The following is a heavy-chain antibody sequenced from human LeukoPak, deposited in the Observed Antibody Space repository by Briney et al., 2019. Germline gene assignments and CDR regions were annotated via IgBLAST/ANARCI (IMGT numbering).Heavy chain of an antibody. V-gene: IGHV3-7*01. D-gene: IGHD1-1*01. CDR1: GFTFSSYW. Sequence: GGSLRLPCAASGFTFSSYWMSGVRQAPGKGLEWVAKIKQDGSEKYYVDSVKGRFTISRDNAKNSLYLQMNSLRAEDTAVYYCARSPRYNWNDVSAFDIWGQGTMVTVSS. J-gene: IGHJ3*02. CDR2: IKQDGSEK. CDR3: ARSPRYNWNDVSAFDI.